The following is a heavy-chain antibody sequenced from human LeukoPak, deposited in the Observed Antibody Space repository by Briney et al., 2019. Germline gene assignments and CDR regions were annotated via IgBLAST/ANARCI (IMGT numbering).Heavy chain of an antibody. V-gene: IGHV1-58*01. CDR2: IVVGSGNT. CDR1: GFTFTSSA. J-gene: IGHJ4*02. Sequence: ASVKVSCKASGFTFTSSAVQWVRQARGQRLEWIGWIVVGSGNTNYAQKFQGRVTITRDMSTSTAYMELSSLRSEDTAVYYCATHLTLAVAASLQSLLDYWGQGTLVTVSS. D-gene: IGHD6-19*01. CDR3: ATHLTLAVAASLQSLLDY.